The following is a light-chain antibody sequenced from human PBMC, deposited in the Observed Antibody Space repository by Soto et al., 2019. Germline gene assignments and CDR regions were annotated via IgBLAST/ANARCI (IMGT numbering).Light chain of an antibody. CDR1: QSVSNY. J-gene: IGKJ1*01. Sequence: EIVLTQSPGTLSLSPGERATLSCRASQSVSNYLAWYQQKPGQTPRLLISGASGRAAGIPDKFSGSGSGTDFTLTISRLEPEDFAVYYCQQYGGSPWTFGQGTKVDIK. V-gene: IGKV3-20*01. CDR2: GAS. CDR3: QQYGGSPWT.